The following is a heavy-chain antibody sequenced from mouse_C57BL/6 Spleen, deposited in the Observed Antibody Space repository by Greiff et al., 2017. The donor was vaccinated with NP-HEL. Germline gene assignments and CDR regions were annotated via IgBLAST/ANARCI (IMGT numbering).Heavy chain of an antibody. V-gene: IGHV2-3*01. CDR1: GFSLTSYG. CDR3: AKPSSHYSNYEAYYYAMDY. D-gene: IGHD2-5*01. CDR2: IWGDGGT. J-gene: IGHJ4*01. Sequence: VKLMESGPGLVAPSQSLSITCTVSGFSLTSYGVSWVRQPPGKGLEWLGVIWGDGGTTYHSALISRPSISKDNSKSQVFLKLNSLQTDDTATYYCAKPSSHYSNYEAYYYAMDYWGQGTSVTVSS.